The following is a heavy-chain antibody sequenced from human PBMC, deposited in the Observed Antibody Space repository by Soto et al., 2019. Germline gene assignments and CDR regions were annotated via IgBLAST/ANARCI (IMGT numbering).Heavy chain of an antibody. V-gene: IGHV3-23*01. CDR1: EFTFSTYA. Sequence: GGSLRLSCAASEFTFSTYAMSWVRQAPGKGLEWVSAISGSGGSTYYADSVKGRFTISRDTSKNTLYLQMNSLRAEDTALYYCAKSYSSNWYDYFDYWGQGTMVTVSS. CDR3: AKSYSSNWYDYFDY. CDR2: ISGSGGST. J-gene: IGHJ4*03. D-gene: IGHD6-13*01.